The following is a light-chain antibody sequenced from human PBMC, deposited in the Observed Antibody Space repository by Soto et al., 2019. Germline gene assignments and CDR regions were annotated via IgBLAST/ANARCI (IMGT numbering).Light chain of an antibody. CDR1: SSNVGGYNF. CDR2: EVN. CDR3: CSYGGDRI. V-gene: IGLV2-23*02. J-gene: IGLJ2*01. Sequence: QSALTQPASVSGSPGQSIAISCTGTSSNVGGYNFVSWYQQHPGKAPKLLIYEVNNRPSGVSNRFSGSKSDNTASLTISGLQAEDEADYYCCSYGGDRIFGGGTQLTVL.